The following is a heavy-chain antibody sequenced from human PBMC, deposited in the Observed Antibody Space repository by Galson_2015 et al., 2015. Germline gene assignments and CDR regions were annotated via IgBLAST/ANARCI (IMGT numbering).Heavy chain of an antibody. CDR1: GGTFSSYA. V-gene: IGHV1-69*13. CDR3: ARGLVATTSGGFDP. CDR2: IIPIFGTA. D-gene: IGHD5-12*01. J-gene: IGHJ5*02. Sequence: SVKVSCKASGGTFSSYAISWVRQAPGQGLEWMGGIIPIFGTANYAQKFQGRVTITADESASTAYMELSSLRSEDTAVYYCARGLVATTSGGFDPWGQGTLVTVSS.